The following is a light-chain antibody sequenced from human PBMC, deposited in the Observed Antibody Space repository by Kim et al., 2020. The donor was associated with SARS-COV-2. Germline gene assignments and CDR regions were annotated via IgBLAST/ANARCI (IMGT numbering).Light chain of an antibody. CDR1: QIFSSNF. CDR2: GAS. V-gene: IGKV3D-20*02. CDR3: QQRSSWT. J-gene: IGKJ1*01. Sequence: EVVLTQSPGTLSLSPGERATLSCRASQIFSSNFLAWYQQKPGQPPRLLIYGASSRTTGIPDRFSGSGSGTDFTLTISSLEPEDFAVYYCQQRSSWTFGQGTKVDIK.